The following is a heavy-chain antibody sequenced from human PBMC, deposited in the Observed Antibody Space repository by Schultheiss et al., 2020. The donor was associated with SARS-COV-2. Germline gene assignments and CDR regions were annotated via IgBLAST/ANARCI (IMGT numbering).Heavy chain of an antibody. Sequence: SETLSLTCTVSGASVSSGTYHWSWIRQPPGKRMEWIGYSYYSGSTNYNPSLKSRVTISVDTSKNQFSLKLSSVTAADTAVYYCAKEGAGYVGYWGQGTLVTVSS. CDR2: SYYSGST. CDR3: AKEGAGYVGY. V-gene: IGHV4-61*01. CDR1: GASVSSGTYH. J-gene: IGHJ4*02. D-gene: IGHD1-14*01.